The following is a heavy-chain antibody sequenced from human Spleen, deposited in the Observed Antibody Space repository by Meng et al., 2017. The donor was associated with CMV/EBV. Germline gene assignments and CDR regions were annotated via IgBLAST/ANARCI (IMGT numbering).Heavy chain of an antibody. J-gene: IGHJ4*02. CDR3: AREWLYGGNRYFDY. V-gene: IGHV4-31*02. CDR1: CGSISSGGYY. Sequence: SCGSISSGGYYWSWIRQHPGKGLEWIGYIYYSGSTYYNPSLKSRVTISVDTSKNQFSLKLSSVTAADTAVYYCAREWLYGGNRYFDYWGQGTLVTVSS. CDR2: IYYSGST. D-gene: IGHD4-23*01.